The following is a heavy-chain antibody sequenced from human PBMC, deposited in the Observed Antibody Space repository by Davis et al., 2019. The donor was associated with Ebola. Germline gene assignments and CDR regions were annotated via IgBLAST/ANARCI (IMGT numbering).Heavy chain of an antibody. CDR2: ISAYNGNT. V-gene: IGHV1-18*01. CDR1: GGTFSSYA. CDR3: ARDGGSALGDATLGY. J-gene: IGHJ4*02. Sequence: ASVKVSCKASGGTFSSYAISWVRQAPGQGLEWMGWISAYNGNTNYAQKLQGRVTMTTDTSTSTAYMELRSLRSDDTAVYYCARDGGSALGDATLGYWGQGTLVTVSS. D-gene: IGHD3-16*01.